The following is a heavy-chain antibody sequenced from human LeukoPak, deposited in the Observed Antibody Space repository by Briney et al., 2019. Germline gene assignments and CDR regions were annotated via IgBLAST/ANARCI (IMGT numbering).Heavy chain of an antibody. CDR3: AKASGYDRHFDY. CDR1: GFTFSSYE. D-gene: IGHD5-12*01. Sequence: GGSLRLSCAASGFTFSSYEMNWVRQAPGKGLEWVSYISSSGSTIYYADSVKGRFTISRDNAKNSLYLQMNSLRAEDTAVYYCAKASGYDRHFDYWGQGTLVTVSS. CDR2: ISSSGSTI. V-gene: IGHV3-48*03. J-gene: IGHJ4*02.